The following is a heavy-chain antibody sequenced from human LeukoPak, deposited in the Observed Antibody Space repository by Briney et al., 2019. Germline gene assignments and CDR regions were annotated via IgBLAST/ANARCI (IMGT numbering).Heavy chain of an antibody. CDR1: GYTLTELS. Sequence: ASVKVSCTVSGYTLTELSMHWVRQAPGKGLEWMGGFDPEDGETIYAQKFQGRVTMTEDTSTDTAYMELSSLRSEDTAVYYCAAVPQYNWNYVWDWFDPWGQGTLATVSS. J-gene: IGHJ5*02. CDR2: FDPEDGET. CDR3: AAVPQYNWNYVWDWFDP. D-gene: IGHD1-7*01. V-gene: IGHV1-24*01.